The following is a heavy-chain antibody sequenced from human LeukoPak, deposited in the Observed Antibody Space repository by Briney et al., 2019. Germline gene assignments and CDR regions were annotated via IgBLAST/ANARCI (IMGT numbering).Heavy chain of an antibody. Sequence: SETLSLTCSFSGDSFTTYYWSWVRQPPGKGLEWIGEINHSGTTNYSPSLKSRVTMSVDTSNNQISLRLSSVTAADTAVYYCARGRSIFDYYMDVWGTGTTLTVS. CDR2: INHSGTT. J-gene: IGHJ6*03. CDR3: ARGRSIFDYYMDV. CDR1: GDSFTTYY. D-gene: IGHD3-3*02. V-gene: IGHV4-34*01.